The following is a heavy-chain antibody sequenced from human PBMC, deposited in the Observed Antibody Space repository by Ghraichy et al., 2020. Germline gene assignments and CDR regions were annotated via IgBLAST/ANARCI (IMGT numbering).Heavy chain of an antibody. CDR1: GGSFSGYY. D-gene: IGHD6-13*01. V-gene: IGHV4-34*01. Sequence: SETLSLTCAVYGGSFSGYYWSWIRQPPGKGLEWIGEINHSGSTNYNPSLKSRVTISVDTSKNQFSLKLSSVTAADTAVYYCASRVSLDGMDVWGQGTTVTVSS. CDR3: ASRVSLDGMDV. CDR2: INHSGST. J-gene: IGHJ6*02.